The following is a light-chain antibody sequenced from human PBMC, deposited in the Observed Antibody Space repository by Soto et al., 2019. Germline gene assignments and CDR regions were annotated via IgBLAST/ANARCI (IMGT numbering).Light chain of an antibody. CDR2: EVS. V-gene: IGLV2-14*01. CDR1: NSDVGGYNY. J-gene: IGLJ1*01. Sequence: QSVLTQPASVSGSPGQSITISCTGTNSDVGGYNYVSWYQQHPGKAPKLMIYEVSSRPLGVSGRFSGSKSGNTASLTISWLQAEDEADYYCCSFTSITTYAFGTGTKVTVL. CDR3: CSFTSITTYA.